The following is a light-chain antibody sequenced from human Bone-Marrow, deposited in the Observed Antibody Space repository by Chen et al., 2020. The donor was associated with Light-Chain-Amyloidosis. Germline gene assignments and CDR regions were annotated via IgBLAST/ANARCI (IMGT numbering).Light chain of an antibody. CDR3: QSYQGSSQGV. Sequence: NFMLTQPHSVSESPGKTVIISCTRSSGSIATNYVQWYQQRPGRSPTTVIYEDDQRPSGVPDRFSGSIHRSSNSASLTISGLKTEDEADYYCQSYQGSSQGVFGGGTKLTVL. CDR2: EDD. CDR1: SGSIATNY. J-gene: IGLJ3*02. V-gene: IGLV6-57*01.